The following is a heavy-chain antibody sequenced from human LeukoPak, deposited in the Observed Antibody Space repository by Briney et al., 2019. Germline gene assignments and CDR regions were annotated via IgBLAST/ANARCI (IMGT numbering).Heavy chain of an antibody. CDR1: GFTFNSYA. CDR2: ISPGGSDK. CDR3: AKRGGYEAMAAFDY. D-gene: IGHD5-18*01. J-gene: IGHJ4*02. Sequence: PGGSLRLSCAAPGFTFNSYAMSCVRQAPGKGLEWVSAISPGGSDKYYADSVRGRFTISRDNSKNTLYLQMSSLRAEDSAVYYCAKRGGYEAMAAFDYWGQGTLVTVSS. V-gene: IGHV3-23*01.